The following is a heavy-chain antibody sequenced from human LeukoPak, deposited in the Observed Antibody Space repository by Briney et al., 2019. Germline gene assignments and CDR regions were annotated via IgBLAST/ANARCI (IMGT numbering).Heavy chain of an antibody. Sequence: KPSETLSLTCTVSGGSITSYYWSWIRQSAGKGPEWIGRIYSSGSTNYNPSLKSRITISRDTSKNEVSLNMRSVTAADTAVYYCARVYPYYDSSGYYRFWGQGTLVTVSS. V-gene: IGHV4-4*07. CDR3: ARVYPYYDSSGYYRF. CDR1: GGSITSYY. J-gene: IGHJ4*02. D-gene: IGHD3-22*01. CDR2: IYSSGST.